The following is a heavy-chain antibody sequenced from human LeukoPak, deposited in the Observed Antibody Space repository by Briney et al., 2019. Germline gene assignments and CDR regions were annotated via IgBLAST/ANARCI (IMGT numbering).Heavy chain of an antibody. CDR2: IYPGDSDT. V-gene: IGHV5-51*01. D-gene: IGHD3-22*01. CDR1: GYSFTSYW. CDR3: ARHANHDSSGYYAFNY. Sequence: PGESLKISCKGSGYSFTSYWIGWVRQMPGKGLEWMGIIYPGDSDTRYSPSFQGQVTISADKSISTAYLQWSSLKASDTAMYYCARHANHDSSGYYAFNYWGQGTLVTVSS. J-gene: IGHJ4*02.